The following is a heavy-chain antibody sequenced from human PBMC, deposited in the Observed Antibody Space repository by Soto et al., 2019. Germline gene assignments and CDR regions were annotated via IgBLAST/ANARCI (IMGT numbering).Heavy chain of an antibody. CDR2: IYYSGST. J-gene: IGHJ4*02. V-gene: IGHV4-31*03. CDR1: GGSISSGGYY. CDR3: ARARDYVWGSYRLFDY. Sequence: SETLSLTCTVSGGSISSGGYYWSWIRQHPGKGLEWIGYIYYSGSTYYNPSLKSRVTISVDTSKNQFSLKLSSVTAADTAVYYCARARDYVWGSYRLFDYWGQGTLVTVSS. D-gene: IGHD3-16*02.